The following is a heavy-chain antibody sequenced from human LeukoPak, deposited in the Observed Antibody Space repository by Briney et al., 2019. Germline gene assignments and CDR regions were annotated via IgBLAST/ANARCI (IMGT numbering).Heavy chain of an antibody. CDR3: ARGRWYCSITTCLNSFDY. CDR2: ISSSSSTK. V-gene: IGHV3-48*02. Sequence: GGSLRLSCAASGFTFSTYNINWVRQAPGKGLEWVSYISSSSSTKYYAESVKGRFTISRDDAKNSLYLQMNSLRDEDTAVYYYARGRWYCSITTCLNSFDYWGQGTLVTVSS. D-gene: IGHD2-2*01. CDR1: GFTFSTYN. J-gene: IGHJ4*02.